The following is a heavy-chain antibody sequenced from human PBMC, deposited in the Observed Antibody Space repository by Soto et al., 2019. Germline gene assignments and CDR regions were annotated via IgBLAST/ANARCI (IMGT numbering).Heavy chain of an antibody. D-gene: IGHD2-15*01. CDR1: GFTFSSYA. Sequence: GGSLRLSCAASGFTFSSYAMSWVRQAPGKGLEWVSAISGSGGSTYYADSVKGRFTISRDNSKNTLYLQMNSLRAEDTAVYYCAKDEIVVVVAAEMGVTDWGQGTLVTVSS. J-gene: IGHJ4*02. CDR3: AKDEIVVVVAAEMGVTD. V-gene: IGHV3-23*01. CDR2: ISGSGGST.